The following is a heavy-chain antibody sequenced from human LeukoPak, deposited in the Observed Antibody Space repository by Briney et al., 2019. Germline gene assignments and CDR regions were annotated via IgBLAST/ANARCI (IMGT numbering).Heavy chain of an antibody. V-gene: IGHV4-30-2*01. J-gene: IGHJ5*02. CDR3: ARAHDDDWFDP. CDR1: GGSISSGGYS. CDR2: IYHSGST. D-gene: IGHD3-16*01. Sequence: PSQTLSLTCAISGGSISSGGYSWSWIRQPPGKGLEWIGYIYHSGSTYYNPSLKSRVTISVDRSKNQFSLKLSSVTAVDTAVYYCARAHDDDWFDPWGQGTLVTVSS.